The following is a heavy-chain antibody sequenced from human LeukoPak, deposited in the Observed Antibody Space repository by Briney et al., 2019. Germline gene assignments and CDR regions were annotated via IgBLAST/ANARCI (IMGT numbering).Heavy chain of an antibody. D-gene: IGHD4-17*01. CDR1: GGSISSGDYY. J-gene: IGHJ4*02. CDR2: IYYSGST. CDR3: ARLYGDYVYFDY. Sequence: SQTLSLTCTVSGGSISSGDYYWSWIRQHPGKGLEWIGYIYYSGSTNYNPSLKSRVTISVDTSKNQFSLKLSSVTAADTAVYYCARLYGDYVYFDYWGQGTLVTVSS. V-gene: IGHV4-31*03.